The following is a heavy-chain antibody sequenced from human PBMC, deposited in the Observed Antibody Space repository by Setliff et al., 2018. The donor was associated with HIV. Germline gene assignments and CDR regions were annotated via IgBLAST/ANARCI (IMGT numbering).Heavy chain of an antibody. Sequence: PGGSLRLSCAASGFTFSNYWMSWVRQAPGKGLEWVANIKQDGSEKYYVDSVKGRFTISRDNAKNSLYLQMNSLRAEDTAVCYCARRLSSGSYFGYWGQGTLVTVSS. J-gene: IGHJ4*02. D-gene: IGHD6-19*01. V-gene: IGHV3-7*03. CDR1: GFTFSNYW. CDR3: ARRLSSGSYFGY. CDR2: IKQDGSEK.